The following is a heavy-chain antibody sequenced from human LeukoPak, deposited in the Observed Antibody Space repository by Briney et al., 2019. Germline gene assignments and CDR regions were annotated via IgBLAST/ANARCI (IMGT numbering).Heavy chain of an antibody. CDR3: AKQQAVVVAATDY. Sequence: GGSLRLSCAASGFTFSRYGMHWVRQAPGKGLEWVAATVGIGPDTYHADSVKGRFTISRDNSKNTLYLQMNSLRAEDTAVYYCAKQQAVVVAATDYWGQGTLVTVSS. V-gene: IGHV3-23*01. J-gene: IGHJ4*02. CDR2: TVGIGPDT. CDR1: GFTFSRYG. D-gene: IGHD2-15*01.